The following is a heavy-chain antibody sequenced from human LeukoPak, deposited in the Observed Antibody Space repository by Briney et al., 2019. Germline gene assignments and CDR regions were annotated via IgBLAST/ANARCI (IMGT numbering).Heavy chain of an antibody. V-gene: IGHV4-59*01. D-gene: IGHD1-26*01. Sequence: SSETLSLTCTVSGGSISSYYWSWIRQPPGKGLEWIGYIYYSGSTNYNPSLKNRVTISVDTSKNQFSLKLSSVTAADTAVYYCAREALGVGATAPWYFDLWGRGTLVTVSS. CDR3: AREALGVGATAPWYFDL. CDR1: GGSISSYY. CDR2: IYYSGST. J-gene: IGHJ2*01.